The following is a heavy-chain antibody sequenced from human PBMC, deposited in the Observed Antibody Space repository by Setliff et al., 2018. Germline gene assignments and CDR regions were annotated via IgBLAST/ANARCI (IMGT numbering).Heavy chain of an antibody. V-gene: IGHV4-59*01. J-gene: IGHJ1*01. CDR2: ISYSGIT. Sequence: SETLSLTCTVSGDSINDYYWDWIRQPPGKGLEWIGFISYSGITTYNVSLKSRVSISVDTSKNQLSLTLSSVTAADTAVYYCVREGYSEYFQDWGRGTLVTVSS. CDR3: VREGYSEYFQD. D-gene: IGHD1-1*01. CDR1: GDSINDYY.